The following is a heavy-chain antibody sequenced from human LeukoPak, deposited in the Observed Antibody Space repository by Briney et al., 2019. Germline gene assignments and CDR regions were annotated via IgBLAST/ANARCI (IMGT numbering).Heavy chain of an antibody. V-gene: IGHV3-48*01. CDR3: ARGAPASYYDSTKRFDP. Sequence: GGSLRLSCAASGFSFSSYEMNWVRQAPGKGLEWVSYISSSSSTIYYADSVKGRFTISRDNAKNSLYLQMNSLRAEDTAVYYCARGAPASYYDSTKRFDPWGQGTLVTVSS. J-gene: IGHJ5*02. CDR1: GFSFSSYE. D-gene: IGHD3-22*01. CDR2: ISSSSSTI.